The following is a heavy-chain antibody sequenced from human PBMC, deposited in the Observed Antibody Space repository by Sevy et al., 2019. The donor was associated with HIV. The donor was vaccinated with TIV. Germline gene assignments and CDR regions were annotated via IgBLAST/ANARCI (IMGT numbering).Heavy chain of an antibody. D-gene: IGHD3-22*01. CDR1: GFTFSNAW. V-gene: IGHV3-15*07. J-gene: IGHJ4*02. CDR2: IKSKTDGGTT. CDR3: TTVYYYDSSGYSIILPFDY. Sequence: GGSLRLSCAASGFTFSNAWMNWVRRAPGKGLEWVGRIKSKTDGGTTDYAAPVKGRFTISRDDSKNTLYLQMNSLKTEDTAVYYCTTVYYYDSSGYSIILPFDYWGQGTLVTVSS.